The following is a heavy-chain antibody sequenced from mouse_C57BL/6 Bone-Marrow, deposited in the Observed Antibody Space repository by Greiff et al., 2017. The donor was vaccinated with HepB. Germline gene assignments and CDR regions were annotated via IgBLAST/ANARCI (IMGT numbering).Heavy chain of an antibody. CDR1: GYTFTSYW. V-gene: IGHV1-52*01. J-gene: IGHJ3*01. CDR2: IDPSDSET. D-gene: IGHD2-1*01. Sequence: QVQLQQPGAELVRPGSSVKLSCKASGYTFTSYWMHWVKQRPLQGLEWIGNIDPSDSETHYNQKFKDKATLTVDKSSSTAYMQLSSLTSEDSAVYYCARAEYYGRFAYWGQGTLVTVSA. CDR3: ARAEYYGRFAY.